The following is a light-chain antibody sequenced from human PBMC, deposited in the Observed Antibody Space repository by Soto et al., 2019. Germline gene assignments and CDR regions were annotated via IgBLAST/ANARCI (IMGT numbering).Light chain of an antibody. V-gene: IGKV1D-13*01. CDR3: QQFDNYPLT. J-gene: IGKJ4*01. CDR2: DAS. CDR1: QGISSA. Sequence: AIQLTQSPSSLSASVGDRVSITCRASQGISSALAWYQQKPGETLKVLIYDASSLQSGVPSRFSGSGSGTDFTLTISSLQPEDFATYYCQQFDNYPLTFGGGTKVDNK.